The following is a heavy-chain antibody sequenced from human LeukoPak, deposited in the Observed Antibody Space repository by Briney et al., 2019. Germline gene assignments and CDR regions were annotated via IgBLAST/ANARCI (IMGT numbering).Heavy chain of an antibody. CDR1: GGSISSSNW. J-gene: IGHJ5*02. Sequence: PSETLSLTCAVSGGSISSSNWWSWVRQPPGKGLEWIGEIYHSGSTNYNPSLKSRVTISVDKSKSQFSLTLSSVTAADTAVYYCARAPKSRLVGVPKGPFDPWGQGTLVTVSS. D-gene: IGHD3-3*01. CDR2: IYHSGST. V-gene: IGHV4-4*02. CDR3: ARAPKSRLVGVPKGPFDP.